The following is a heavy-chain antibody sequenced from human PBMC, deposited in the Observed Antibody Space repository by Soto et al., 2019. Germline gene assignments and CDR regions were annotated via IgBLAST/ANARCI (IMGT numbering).Heavy chain of an antibody. CDR3: ARTLGYCTQGICYGYHYYGMDV. CDR1: DFTVSTNY. Sequence: EVQLVETGGGLIQPGGSLRLSCAASDFTVSTNYMSWVRQAAGKGLEWVSVIYHGGSTYYADSVKGRFTISRDHSKNTLYLQMNSLRAEDTAVYYCARTLGYCTQGICYGYHYYGMDVWGQGTTVTVSS. D-gene: IGHD2-8*01. J-gene: IGHJ6*02. V-gene: IGHV3-53*02. CDR2: IYHGGST.